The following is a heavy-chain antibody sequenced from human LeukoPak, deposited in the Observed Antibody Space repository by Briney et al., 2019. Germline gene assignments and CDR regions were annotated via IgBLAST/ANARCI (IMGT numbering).Heavy chain of an antibody. D-gene: IGHD2-2*01. J-gene: IGHJ5*02. CDR3: ARLDCSSTSCPVWFDP. Sequence: GESLKISCKGSRYSFTSYWIGWVRQMPGKGLEWMGIIYPGDSDTRYSPSFLGQVTISADKSISTAYLQWSSLKASDTAMYYRARLDCSSTSCPVWFDPWGQGTLVTVSS. CDR1: RYSFTSYW. V-gene: IGHV5-51*01. CDR2: IYPGDSDT.